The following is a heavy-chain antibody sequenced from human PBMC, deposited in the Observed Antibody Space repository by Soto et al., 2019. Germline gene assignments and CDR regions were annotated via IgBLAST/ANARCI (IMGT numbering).Heavy chain of an antibody. D-gene: IGHD5-12*01. CDR3: ALRDGYNQNPHAPPVPFDY. J-gene: IGHJ4*02. CDR2: INPNSGGT. V-gene: IGHV1-69*02. CDR1: GGTFSSYT. Sequence: ASVKVSCKASGGTFSSYTISWVRQAPGQGLEWMGWINPNSGGTNYAQKFQGRVTITADKSTSTAYMELSSLRSEDTAVYYCALRDGYNQNPHAPPVPFDYWGQGTLVTVSS.